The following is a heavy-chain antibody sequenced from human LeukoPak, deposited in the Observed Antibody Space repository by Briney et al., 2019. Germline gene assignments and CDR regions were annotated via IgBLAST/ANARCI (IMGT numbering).Heavy chain of an antibody. J-gene: IGHJ6*02. CDR1: GYTFTSYG. CDR3: ARVHITMVRGVDYGMDV. D-gene: IGHD3-10*01. Sequence: GASVKVSYKASGYTFTSYGISWVRQAPGQGLEWMGWISAYNGNTNYAQKLQGRITMTTDTSTSTAYMELRSLRSDDTAVYYCARVHITMVRGVDYGMDVWGQGTTVTVSS. V-gene: IGHV1-18*01. CDR2: ISAYNGNT.